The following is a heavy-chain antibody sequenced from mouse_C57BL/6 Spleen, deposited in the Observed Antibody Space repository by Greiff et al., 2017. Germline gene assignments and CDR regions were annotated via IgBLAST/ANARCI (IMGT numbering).Heavy chain of an antibody. D-gene: IGHD1-1*01. CDR3: ARDRAYGSRNFDV. V-gene: IGHV3-1*01. CDR2: IRYSGST. J-gene: IGHJ1*03. CDR1: GYSITSGYD. Sequence: EVKLVESGPGMVQPSQSLSLTCTVTGYSITSGYDWHWIRHFPGNKLEWMGYIRYSGSTNYNPSLKSRISITHDTSKNHFFLKLNSVTTEDTATYYCARDRAYGSRNFDVWGTGTTVTVSS.